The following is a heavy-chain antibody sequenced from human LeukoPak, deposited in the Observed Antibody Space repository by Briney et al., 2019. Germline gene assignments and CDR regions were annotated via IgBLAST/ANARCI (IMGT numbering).Heavy chain of an antibody. D-gene: IGHD3-22*01. V-gene: IGHV3-23*01. CDR2: ISGSGGST. CDR1: GFTFSGYA. J-gene: IGHJ4*02. Sequence: QPGGSLRLSCAASGFTFSGYAMSWVRQAPGKGLEWVSAISGSGGSTYFADSVKGRFTISRDNSKNTLYLQMNSLRAEDTAVYYCAKDSGGYYDSSGYYPGDYWGQGTLVTVSS. CDR3: AKDSGGYYDSSGYYPGDY.